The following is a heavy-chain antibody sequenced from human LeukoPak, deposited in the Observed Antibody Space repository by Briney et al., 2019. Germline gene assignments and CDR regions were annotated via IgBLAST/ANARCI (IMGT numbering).Heavy chain of an antibody. V-gene: IGHV1-18*01. CDR2: ISAYNGNT. Sequence: ASVKVSCKAFGYTFTTYGVSWVRQAPGQGLEWMGWISAYNGNTDYPQKLQGRVTVTTDTSTSTAYMELRSLRSDDTAIYYCARGIYSDYWGQGTLVTVSS. CDR3: ARGIYSDY. J-gene: IGHJ4*02. CDR1: GYTFTTYG.